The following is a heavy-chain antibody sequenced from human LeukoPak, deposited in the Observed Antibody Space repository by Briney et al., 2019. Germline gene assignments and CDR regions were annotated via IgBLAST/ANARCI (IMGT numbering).Heavy chain of an antibody. CDR1: GYTFTNYA. Sequence: ASVKVSCKASGYTFTNYAMNWVRQAPGQGLEWMGWINTNTGNPTYAQGFTGRFVFSLDTSVSTAYLQISSLKAEDTAMYYCARERRSSSPGEQQLVRAVDIWGQGTMVTVSS. D-gene: IGHD6-13*01. CDR3: ARERRSSSPGEQQLVRAVDI. J-gene: IGHJ3*02. CDR2: INTNTGNP. V-gene: IGHV7-4-1*02.